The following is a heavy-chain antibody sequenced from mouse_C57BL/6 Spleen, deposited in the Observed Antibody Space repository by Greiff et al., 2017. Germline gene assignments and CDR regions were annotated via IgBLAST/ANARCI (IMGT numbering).Heavy chain of an antibody. CDR3: ARWAGTVAYWYFDV. CDR1: GYTFTSYR. J-gene: IGHJ1*03. D-gene: IGHD1-1*01. CDR2: INPSNGGT. Sequence: QVQLQQPGTELVKPGASVKLSCKASGYTFTSYRMHWVKQRPGQGLEWIGNINPSNGGTNYNEKFKSKATLTVDKSSSTAYMQLSSLTSEDSAVYYCARWAGTVAYWYFDVWGTGTTVTVSS. V-gene: IGHV1-53*01.